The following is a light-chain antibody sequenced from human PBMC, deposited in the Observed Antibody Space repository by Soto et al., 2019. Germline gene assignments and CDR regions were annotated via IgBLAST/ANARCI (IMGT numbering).Light chain of an antibody. Sequence: EIVMTQSPVTLSVSPGERATLSCRASQNISRSLAWYQQKPGQGPSLLIYGTSTRAGGVPARFSGGGSGTDFTLTISRLEPEDFAVYYCQKFGSSPPITFGQGTRLEIK. CDR1: QNISRS. CDR2: GTS. CDR3: QKFGSSPPIT. J-gene: IGKJ5*01. V-gene: IGKV3-20*01.